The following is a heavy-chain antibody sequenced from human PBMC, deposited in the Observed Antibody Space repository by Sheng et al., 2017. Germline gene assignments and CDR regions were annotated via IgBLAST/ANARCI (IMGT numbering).Heavy chain of an antibody. V-gene: IGHV3-74*01. CDR2: INQDGSRT. CDR3: AREKLGGDY. CDR1: GFTFSNYW. J-gene: IGHJ4*02. Sequence: EVQLVESGGGLVQPGGSLRLSCAASGFTFSNYWMHWVRQAPGKGLVWVSRINQDGSRTDYADSVKGRFTISRDNAKNTLYLQMNSLRAEDTAVYYCAREKLGGDYVGPGNAGHR. D-gene: IGHD3-16*01.